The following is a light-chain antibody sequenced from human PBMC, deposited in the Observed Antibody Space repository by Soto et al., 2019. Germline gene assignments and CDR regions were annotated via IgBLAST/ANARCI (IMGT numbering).Light chain of an antibody. Sequence: EIVLTQSPATLSLSPCERATLSFRASQSVSTYLAWYQQKPGQAPRLLISDASNRATGIPARFSGSGSGTDFTLSISSLEPEDLAVYYCQQRSNWPITFGQGTRLEIK. CDR1: QSVSTY. J-gene: IGKJ5*01. CDR2: DAS. V-gene: IGKV3-11*01. CDR3: QQRSNWPIT.